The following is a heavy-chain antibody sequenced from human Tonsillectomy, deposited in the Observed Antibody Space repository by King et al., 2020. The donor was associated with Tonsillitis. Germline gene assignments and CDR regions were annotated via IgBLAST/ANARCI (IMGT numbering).Heavy chain of an antibody. CDR1: GFTFSSYA. Sequence: QLVQSGGGVVQPGRSLRLSCAASGFTFSSYAMHWVRQAPGKGLEWVAVISYDGSNKYYADSVKGRFTISRDNSKNTLYLQMNSLRAEDTAVYYCARVVPMGDVVVQAARAVYYYYYYGMDVWGQGTTVTVSS. V-gene: IGHV3-30*04. J-gene: IGHJ6*02. CDR2: ISYDGSNK. D-gene: IGHD2-2*01. CDR3: ARVVPMGDVVVQAARAVYYYYYYGMDV.